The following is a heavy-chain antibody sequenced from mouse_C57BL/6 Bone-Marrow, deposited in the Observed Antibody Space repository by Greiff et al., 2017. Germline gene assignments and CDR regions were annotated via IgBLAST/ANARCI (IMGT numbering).Heavy chain of an antibody. CDR3: ARGLRLPDY. CDR1: GYAFSSSW. D-gene: IGHD3-2*02. CDR2: IYPGDGDT. V-gene: IGHV1-82*01. J-gene: IGHJ2*01. Sequence: VQLQQSGPELVKPGASVKISCKASGYAFSSSWMNWVKQRPGKGLEWIGRIYPGDGDTNYNGKFKGKDTLTADKSSSTAYMQRSSLTSEDSAVYFCARGLRLPDYWGQGTTLTVSS.